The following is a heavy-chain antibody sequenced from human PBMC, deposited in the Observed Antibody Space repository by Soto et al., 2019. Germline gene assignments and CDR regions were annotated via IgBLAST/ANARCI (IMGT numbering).Heavy chain of an antibody. CDR3: VKGNSGYYYDY. CDR1: GFTFSSYA. J-gene: IGHJ4*02. CDR2: ATWNSDST. Sequence: GGSLRLSCAASGFTFSSYAMSWVRQAPGRGLEWVSGATWNSDSTYYADSVKGRFTISRDNSKNTLYMQMNSLRAEDTAVYYCVKGNSGYYYDYWGQGVPVTVSS. D-gene: IGHD3-22*01. V-gene: IGHV3-23*01.